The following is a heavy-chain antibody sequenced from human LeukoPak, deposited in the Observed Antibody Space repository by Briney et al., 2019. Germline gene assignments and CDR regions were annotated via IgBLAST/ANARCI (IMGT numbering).Heavy chain of an antibody. Sequence: GGSLRLSCAASGFTFSSYAMHWVRQAQGKGLEYVSAISSNGGSTYYANSVKGRFTISRDNSKKTLYLQMSSLRAEDMAVYYCARVKIGQQLVFDYWGQGTLVTVSS. D-gene: IGHD6-13*01. CDR2: ISSNGGST. J-gene: IGHJ4*02. CDR1: GFTFSSYA. V-gene: IGHV3-64*01. CDR3: ARVKIGQQLVFDY.